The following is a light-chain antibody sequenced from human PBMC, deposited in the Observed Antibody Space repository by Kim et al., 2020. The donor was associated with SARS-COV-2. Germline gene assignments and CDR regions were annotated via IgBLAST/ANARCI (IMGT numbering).Light chain of an antibody. CDR2: QDT. J-gene: IGLJ1*01. CDR3: QAWDISTVV. CDR1: ILGDKY. Sequence: SYELTQPPSVSVSPGQTASITCSGDILGDKYASWYQQKPGQSPVLVIYQDTKRPSGIPEQFSGSNSGNTATLTISGTQTMDEADYYCQAWDISTVVFGTGTKVTVL. V-gene: IGLV3-1*01.